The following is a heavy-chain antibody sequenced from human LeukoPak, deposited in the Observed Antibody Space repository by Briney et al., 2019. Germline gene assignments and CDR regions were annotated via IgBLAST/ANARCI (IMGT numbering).Heavy chain of an antibody. CDR3: ARGPVKSWWVGVVIITHEPYYYYGMDV. V-gene: IGHV1-8*01. J-gene: IGHJ6*02. CDR2: MNPNSGNT. Sequence: ASVKVSCKASGYTFTSYDINWVRQATGQGLEWMGWMNPNSGNTGYAQKFQGRVTMTRNTSICTAYMELSSLRSEDTAVYYCARGPVKSWWVGVVIITHEPYYYYGMDVWGQGTTVTVSS. D-gene: IGHD3-3*01. CDR1: GYTFTSYD.